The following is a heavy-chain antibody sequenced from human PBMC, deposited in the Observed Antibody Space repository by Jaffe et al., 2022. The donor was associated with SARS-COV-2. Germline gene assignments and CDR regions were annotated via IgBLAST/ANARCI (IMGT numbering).Heavy chain of an antibody. D-gene: IGHD2-21*01. Sequence: QVQLVESGGGVVQPGRSLRLSCAASGFTFSSYAMHWVRQAPGKGLEWVAVISYDGSNKYYADSVKGRFTISRDNSKNTLYLQMNSLRAEDTAVYYCARRLGVARGYYYGMDVWGQGTTVTVSS. CDR1: GFTFSSYA. V-gene: IGHV3-30-3*01. J-gene: IGHJ6*02. CDR2: ISYDGSNK. CDR3: ARRLGVARGYYYGMDV.